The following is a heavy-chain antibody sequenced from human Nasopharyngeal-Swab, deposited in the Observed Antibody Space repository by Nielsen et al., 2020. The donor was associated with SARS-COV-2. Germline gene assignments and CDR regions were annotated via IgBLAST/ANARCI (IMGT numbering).Heavy chain of an antibody. CDR2: ISSSSSTI. V-gene: IGHV3-48*03. CDR1: GFTFSSYE. J-gene: IGHJ6*02. Sequence: GGSLRLSCAASGFTFSSYEMNWVRQAPGKGLEWVSYISSSSSTIYYADSVKGRFTISRDNAKNSLYLQMNSLRAEDTAVYYCARERDGMDVWGQGTTVTVSS. CDR3: ARERDGMDV.